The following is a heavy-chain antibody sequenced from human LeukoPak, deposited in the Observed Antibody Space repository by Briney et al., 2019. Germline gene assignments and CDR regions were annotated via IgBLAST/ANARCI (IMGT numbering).Heavy chain of an antibody. D-gene: IGHD6-13*01. CDR3: ARGGSSWYGGAFDI. CDR1: GYTFTGYY. V-gene: IGHV1-2*02. CDR2: INPNSGGT. J-gene: IGHJ3*02. Sequence: ASVKVSCKASGYTFTGYYMHWVRQAPGQGLEWMGWINPNSGGTNYAQKLQGRATMTRDTSISTAYMELSRLRSDDTAVYYCARGGSSWYGGAFDIWGQGTMVTVSS.